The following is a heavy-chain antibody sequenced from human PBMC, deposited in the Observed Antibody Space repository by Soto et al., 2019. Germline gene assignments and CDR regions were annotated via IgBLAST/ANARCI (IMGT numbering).Heavy chain of an antibody. V-gene: IGHV3-30-3*01. CDR1: GFTFSSYA. CDR3: ATLPGTVDALDI. Sequence: GGSLRLSCAASGFTFSSYAMHWVRQAPGKGLEWVAVISHDGSNKHYADSVKGRFTISRDNSKNTLYLQMNSLRAEDTAVYYWATLPGTVDALDIWGQGTMVTVSS. CDR2: ISHDGSNK. J-gene: IGHJ3*02. D-gene: IGHD2-2*01.